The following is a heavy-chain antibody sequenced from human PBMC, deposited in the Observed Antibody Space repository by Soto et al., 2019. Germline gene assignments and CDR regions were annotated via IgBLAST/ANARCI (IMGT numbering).Heavy chain of an antibody. Sequence: GGSLRLSCAASGFSFDDYAMTWVRQAAGKGLEWVGRIKSKTDGGTTDYAAPVKGRFTISRDDLKNTLYLQMNSLKTEDTAVYYCTTVGSDYWGQGTLVTVSS. CDR2: IKSKTDGGTT. V-gene: IGHV3-15*01. D-gene: IGHD2-2*03. J-gene: IGHJ4*02. CDR1: GFSFDDYA. CDR3: TTVGSDY.